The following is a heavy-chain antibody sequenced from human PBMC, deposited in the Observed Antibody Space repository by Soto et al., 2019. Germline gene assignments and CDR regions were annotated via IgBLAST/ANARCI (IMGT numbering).Heavy chain of an antibody. V-gene: IGHV1-18*01. J-gene: IGHJ4*02. Sequence: ASVKVSCKASGYTFTSYGISWVRQAPGQGLELMGWISAYNGNTNYAQKLQGRVTMTTDTSTSTACMELRSLRSDDTAVYYCARGQIAVAGTGGPLDYWGQGTLVTVSS. D-gene: IGHD6-19*01. CDR3: ARGQIAVAGTGGPLDY. CDR2: ISAYNGNT. CDR1: GYTFTSYG.